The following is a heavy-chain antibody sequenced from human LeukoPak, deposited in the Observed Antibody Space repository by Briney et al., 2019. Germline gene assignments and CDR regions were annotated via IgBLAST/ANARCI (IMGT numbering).Heavy chain of an antibody. CDR2: INAGNGNT. Sequence: ASVKVSCKASGYTFTSYAMHWVRQAPGQRLEWMGWINAGNGNTKYSQKLQGRVTIARDTYASTAYMELSSLRSEDTAVYYCARSDGSGSYPHYWGQGTLVTVSS. V-gene: IGHV1-3*01. J-gene: IGHJ4*02. CDR3: ARSDGSGSYPHY. D-gene: IGHD3-10*01. CDR1: GYTFTSYA.